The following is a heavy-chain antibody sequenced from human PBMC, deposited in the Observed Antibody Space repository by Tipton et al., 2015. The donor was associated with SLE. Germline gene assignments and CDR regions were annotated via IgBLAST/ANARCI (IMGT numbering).Heavy chain of an antibody. D-gene: IGHD2-2*01. CDR3: ARGKAVPAAFDAFDI. CDR1: GFTFSSYS. CDR2: ISSSSSYI. J-gene: IGHJ3*02. Sequence: SLRLSCAASGFTFSSYSMNWVRQAPGKGLEWVSSISSSSSYIYYADSVKGRFTISRDNAKNSLYLQMNSLRAEDTAVYYCARGKAVPAAFDAFDIWGQGTMVTVSS. V-gene: IGHV3-21*01.